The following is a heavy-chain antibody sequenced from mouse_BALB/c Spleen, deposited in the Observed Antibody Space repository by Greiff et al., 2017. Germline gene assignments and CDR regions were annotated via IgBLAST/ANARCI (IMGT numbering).Heavy chain of an antibody. CDR1: GDSITSGY. Sequence: EVKLQESGPSLVKPSQTLSLTCSVTGDSITSGYWNWIRKFPGNKLEYMGYISYSGSTYYNPSLKSRISITRDTSKNQYYLQLNSVTTEDTATYYCARGGSSYPYFDYWGQGTTLTVSS. V-gene: IGHV3-8*02. CDR3: ARGGSSYPYFDY. D-gene: IGHD1-1*01. J-gene: IGHJ2*01. CDR2: ISYSGST.